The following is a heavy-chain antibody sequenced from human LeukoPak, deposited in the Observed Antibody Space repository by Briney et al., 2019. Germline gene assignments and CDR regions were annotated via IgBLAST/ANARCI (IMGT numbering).Heavy chain of an antibody. CDR3: ARDYGGSSPFDY. Sequence: GGSLRLSCAASGFTFSNYAMSWVRQAPGKGLAWVSVTSGSGGSTYYGDSVKGRFTISRDNSKNTLYMQMNSLRAEDTAVYYCARDYGGSSPFDYWGQGTLVTVSS. J-gene: IGHJ4*02. D-gene: IGHD4-23*01. V-gene: IGHV3-23*01. CDR1: GFTFSNYA. CDR2: TSGSGGST.